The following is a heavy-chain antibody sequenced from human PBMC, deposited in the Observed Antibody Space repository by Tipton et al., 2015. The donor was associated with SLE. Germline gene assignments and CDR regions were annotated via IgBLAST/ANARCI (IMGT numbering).Heavy chain of an antibody. CDR3: ARVRPYGYFDSSAGAFDI. Sequence: TLSLTCTVSGGSIRSSFWTWIRQRPGKGLEWIGYVYYSGTTKYNPSLKSRVTISVDTSKNQFSLKLSSVTAADTAVYYCARVRPYGYFDSSAGAFDIWGQGTMVTVSS. CDR1: GGSIRSSF. D-gene: IGHD3-9*01. CDR2: VYYSGTT. V-gene: IGHV4-59*01. J-gene: IGHJ3*02.